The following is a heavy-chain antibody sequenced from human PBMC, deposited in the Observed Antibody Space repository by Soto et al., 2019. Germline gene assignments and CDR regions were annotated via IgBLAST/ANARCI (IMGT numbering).Heavy chain of an antibody. J-gene: IGHJ6*02. D-gene: IGHD5-18*01. Sequence: GGSLRLSCAASGFTFSSYAMSWVRQAPGKGLEWVSAISGSGGSTYYADSVKGRFTISRDNSKNTLYLQMNSLRAEDTAVYYCAKEKRGYSYGYYYGMDVWGQGTTVTVSS. CDR1: GFTFSSYA. V-gene: IGHV3-23*01. CDR3: AKEKRGYSYGYYYGMDV. CDR2: ISGSGGST.